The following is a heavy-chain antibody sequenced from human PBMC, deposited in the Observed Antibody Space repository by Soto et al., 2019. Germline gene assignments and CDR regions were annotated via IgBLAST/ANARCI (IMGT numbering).Heavy chain of an antibody. V-gene: IGHV3-30-3*01. CDR3: ARTPGYCISTSCYYPLKYYFDY. Sequence: GGSLRLSCAASGFTFSSYAMHWVRQAPGKGLEWVAVISYDGSNKYYADSVKGRFTISRDNSKNTLYLQMNSLRAEDTAVYYCARTPGYCISTSCYYPLKYYFDYWGQGTLVTVSS. CDR1: GFTFSSYA. J-gene: IGHJ4*02. D-gene: IGHD2-2*01. CDR2: ISYDGSNK.